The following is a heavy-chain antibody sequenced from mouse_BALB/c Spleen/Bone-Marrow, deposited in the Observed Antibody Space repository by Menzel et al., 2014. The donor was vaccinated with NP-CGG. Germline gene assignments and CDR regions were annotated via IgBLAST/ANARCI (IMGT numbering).Heavy chain of an antibody. D-gene: IGHD3-2*01. CDR2: IYPGDGST. CDR1: GYTFTSYD. Sequence: QVQLQQSGPELVKPGALVKISCKASGYTFTSYDINWVKQRPGQGLEWIGWIYPGDGSTKYNEKFKGKATLAADESPSTAYMQVSSLTSENSAVYFCAMTARGGFAYWGQGTLVTVSA. J-gene: IGHJ3*01. CDR3: AMTARGGFAY. V-gene: IGHV1S56*01.